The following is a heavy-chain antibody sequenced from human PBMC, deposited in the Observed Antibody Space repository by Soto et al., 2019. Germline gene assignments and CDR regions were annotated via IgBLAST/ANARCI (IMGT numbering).Heavy chain of an antibody. J-gene: IGHJ5*02. Sequence: QLQLVQSGGEVKKPGASVRVSCEAYGYPFSKYGISWIRQAPGQGLEWMGWIKPDNGNTDYAQKFQGRVTMTTDTSSNTAYIELRSLRSDDTAVYYCATSYDSGFDPFGQGTLVSVSS. CDR1: GYPFSKYG. D-gene: IGHD5-12*01. V-gene: IGHV1-18*04. CDR2: IKPDNGNT. CDR3: ATSYDSGFDP.